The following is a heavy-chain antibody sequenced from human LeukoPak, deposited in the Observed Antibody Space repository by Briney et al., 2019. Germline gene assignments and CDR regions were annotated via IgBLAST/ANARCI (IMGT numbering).Heavy chain of an antibody. Sequence: SETLSLTCTVPGGSISSYYWSWIRQPPGKGLEWIGYIYYSGSANYNPSLKSRVTISVDTSKNQFSLKLSSVTAADTAVYYCASYTTVTTADWYFDLWGRGTLVTVSS. CDR3: ASYTTVTTADWYFDL. CDR1: GGSISSYY. CDR2: IYYSGSA. J-gene: IGHJ2*01. V-gene: IGHV4-59*01. D-gene: IGHD4-17*01.